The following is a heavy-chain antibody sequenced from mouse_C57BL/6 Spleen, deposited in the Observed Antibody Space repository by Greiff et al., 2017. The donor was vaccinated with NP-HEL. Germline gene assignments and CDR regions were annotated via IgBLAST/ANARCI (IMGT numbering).Heavy chain of an antibody. J-gene: IGHJ2*01. V-gene: IGHV1-15*01. D-gene: IGHD1-1*01. CDR2: IDPETGGT. CDR1: GYTFTDYE. CDR3: TRPAYGYFDY. Sequence: VQLQQSGAELVRPGASVTLSCKASGYTFTDYEMHWVKQTPVHGLEWIGAIDPETGGTAYNQKFKGKAILTADKSSSTAYMELRSLTSEDSAVYYCTRPAYGYFDYWGQGTTLTVSS.